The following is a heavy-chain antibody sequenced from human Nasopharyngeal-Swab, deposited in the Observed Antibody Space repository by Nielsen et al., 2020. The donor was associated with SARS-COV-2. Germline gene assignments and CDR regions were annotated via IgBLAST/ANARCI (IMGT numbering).Heavy chain of an antibody. CDR3: ARDLPRITIFGVVDY. CDR1: GYTFTSYG. V-gene: IGHV1-18*01. Sequence: ASVKVSCKASGYTFTSYGISWVRQAPGQGLEWMGWISAYNGNTNYAQKLQGRVTMTTDTSTSTAYMELRSLRSDDTAVYYRARDLPRITIFGVVDYWGQGTLVTVSS. J-gene: IGHJ4*02. D-gene: IGHD3-3*01. CDR2: ISAYNGNT.